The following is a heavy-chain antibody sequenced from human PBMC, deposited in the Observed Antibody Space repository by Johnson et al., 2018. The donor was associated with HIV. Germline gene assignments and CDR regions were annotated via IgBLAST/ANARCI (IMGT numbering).Heavy chain of an antibody. D-gene: IGHD3-22*01. Sequence: VLLVESGGGLVQPGGSLRLSCAASGFTFSSYDMHWVRQATGKGLEWVSAIGTAGDTYYADSVKGRFTISRDNSKNTLYLQMNSLRAEDTAVYYCAKDRYYDSSGPDAFDIWGQGTMVNVSS. CDR2: IGTAGDT. J-gene: IGHJ3*02. CDR3: AKDRYYDSSGPDAFDI. V-gene: IGHV3-13*01. CDR1: GFTFSSYD.